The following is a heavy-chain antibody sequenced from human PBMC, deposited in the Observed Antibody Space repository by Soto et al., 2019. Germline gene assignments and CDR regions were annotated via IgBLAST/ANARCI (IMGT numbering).Heavy chain of an antibody. CDR2: IKQDGSEK. CDR1: GFTFSSYW. V-gene: IGHV3-7*03. J-gene: IGHJ6*02. Sequence: EVQLVESGGGLVQPGGSLRLSCAASGFTFSSYWMSWVRQAPGKGLEWVANIKQDGSEKYYVDSVKGRFTISRDNATNSLYLQMNSLRAEDTAVYYCARDLPYDFWSGYYYYYYGMDVWGQGTTVTVSS. CDR3: ARDLPYDFWSGYYYYYYGMDV. D-gene: IGHD3-3*01.